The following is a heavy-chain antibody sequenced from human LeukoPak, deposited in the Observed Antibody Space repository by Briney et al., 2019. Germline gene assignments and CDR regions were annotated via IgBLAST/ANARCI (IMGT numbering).Heavy chain of an antibody. CDR1: GFTFRSYS. Sequence: GGSLRLSCVASGFTFRSYSMNWVRQAPGKGLEWVSSISTSNYIYYADSVMGRFTISRDNAKNSLYLQMNSLRAEDTAVYYCATRDYSYAFDIWGQGTMVTVSS. CDR2: ISTSNYI. J-gene: IGHJ3*02. CDR3: ATRDYSYAFDI. V-gene: IGHV3-21*01. D-gene: IGHD4-11*01.